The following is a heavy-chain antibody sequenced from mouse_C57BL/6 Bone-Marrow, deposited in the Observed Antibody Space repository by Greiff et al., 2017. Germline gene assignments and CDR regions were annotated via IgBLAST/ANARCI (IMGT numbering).Heavy chain of an antibody. J-gene: IGHJ2*01. D-gene: IGHD1-1*01. CDR3: ARDGVTAVAY. CDR1: GYTFTSYG. V-gene: IGHV1-81*01. CDR2: IYPRSSNT. Sequence: QVQLQQSGAELVRPGASVKLSCKASGYTFTSYGMHWVKQRPGQGLEWIGDIYPRSSNTHYNEKFKGKATLTADKSSSTAYMELRSLTSEDSAVYYCARDGVTAVAYGGRGKTLTVSA.